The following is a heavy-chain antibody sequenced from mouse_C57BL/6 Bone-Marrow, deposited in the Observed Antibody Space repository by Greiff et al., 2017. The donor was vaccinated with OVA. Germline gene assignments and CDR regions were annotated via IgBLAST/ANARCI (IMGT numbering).Heavy chain of an antibody. CDR3: ARDRGRSYAMDY. CDR2: ISDGGSYT. CDR1: GFTFSSYA. Sequence: DVKLVESGGGLVKPGGSLKLSCAASGFTFSSYAMSWVRQTPEKRLEWVATISDGGSYTYYPDNVKGRFTISRDNAKNNLYLQMSHLKSEDTAMYYCARDRGRSYAMDYWGQGTSVTVSS. V-gene: IGHV5-4*01. J-gene: IGHJ4*01. D-gene: IGHD3-1*01.